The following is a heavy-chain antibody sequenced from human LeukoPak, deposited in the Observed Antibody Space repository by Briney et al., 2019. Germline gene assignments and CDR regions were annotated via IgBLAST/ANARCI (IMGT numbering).Heavy chain of an antibody. CDR1: GGTFSSYA. CDR3: ASQVVPAAYYYYYYMDV. D-gene: IGHD2-2*01. V-gene: IGHV1-69*13. J-gene: IGHJ6*03. CDR2: IIPIFGTA. Sequence: SVKVSCKASGGTFSSYAISWVRQAPGQGLEWMGGIIPIFGTANYAQKFQGRVTITADESTSTAYMELSSLRSEDTAVYYGASQVVPAAYYYYYYMDVWGKGTTVTVSS.